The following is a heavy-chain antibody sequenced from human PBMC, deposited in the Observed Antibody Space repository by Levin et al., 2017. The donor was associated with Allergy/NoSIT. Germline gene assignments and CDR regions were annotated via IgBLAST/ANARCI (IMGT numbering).Heavy chain of an antibody. Sequence: GGSLRLSCAASGFTFSSYGMHWVRQAPGKGLEWVAVISYDGSNKYYADSVKGRFTISRDNSKNTLYLQMNSLRAEDTAVYYCAKDRAGFGDAFDIWGQGTMVTVSS. CDR2: ISYDGSNK. V-gene: IGHV3-30*18. CDR3: AKDRAGFGDAFDI. D-gene: IGHD3-10*01. J-gene: IGHJ3*02. CDR1: GFTFSSYG.